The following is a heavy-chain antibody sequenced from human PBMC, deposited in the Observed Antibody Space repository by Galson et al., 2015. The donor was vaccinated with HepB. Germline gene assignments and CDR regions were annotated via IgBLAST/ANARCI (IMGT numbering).Heavy chain of an antibody. CDR2: ISNDGSNR. D-gene: IGHD3-3*02. V-gene: IGHV3-30*04. J-gene: IGHJ5*02. CDR3: ASHIS. CDR1: GFTFSGYA. Sequence: SLRLSCAASGFTFSGYAMHWVRQAPGKGLEWVAVISNDGSNRYYADSVKGRFTISRDNSKNTLYMQMNSLRAEDTAVYYCASHISWGQGTLVTVSS.